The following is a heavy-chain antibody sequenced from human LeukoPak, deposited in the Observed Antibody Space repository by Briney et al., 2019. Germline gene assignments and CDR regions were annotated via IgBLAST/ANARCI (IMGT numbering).Heavy chain of an antibody. J-gene: IGHJ4*02. Sequence: YPSETLSLTRTVSGVSISSHYWSWIRQPPGKGLEWVGYIYYSGSTNYNPSLKSRVTISVDTSKNQFTLKLSSVTAADTAVYYCARDRDGDFDYWGQGTLVTVSS. CDR1: GVSISSHY. D-gene: IGHD5-24*01. V-gene: IGHV4-59*11. CDR3: ARDRDGDFDY. CDR2: IYYSGST.